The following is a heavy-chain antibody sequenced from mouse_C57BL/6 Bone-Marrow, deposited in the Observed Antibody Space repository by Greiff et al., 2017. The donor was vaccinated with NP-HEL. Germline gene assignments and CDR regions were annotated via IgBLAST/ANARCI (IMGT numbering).Heavy chain of an antibody. CDR3: ARGDGYYVRFAY. CDR1: GYTFTSYW. J-gene: IGHJ3*01. D-gene: IGHD2-3*01. V-gene: IGHV1-64*01. Sequence: QVQLQQPGAELVKPGASVKLSCKASGYTFTSYWMHWVKQRPGQGLEWIGMIHPNSGSTNYNEKFKGKATLTVDKSSSTAYMQLSSLTSEDSAVYYCARGDGYYVRFAYWGQGTLVTVSA. CDR2: IHPNSGST.